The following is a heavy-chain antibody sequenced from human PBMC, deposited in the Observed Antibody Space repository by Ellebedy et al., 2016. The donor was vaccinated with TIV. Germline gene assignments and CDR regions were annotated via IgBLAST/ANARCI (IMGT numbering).Heavy chain of an antibody. D-gene: IGHD5-18*01. Sequence: SETLSLTXTVSGGSISSSSYYWGWIRQPPGKGLEWIGSIYYSGSTYYNPSLKSRVTISVDRSKNQFSLKLSSVTAADTAVYYCARAMGYAFDIWGQGTMVTVSS. CDR2: IYYSGST. J-gene: IGHJ3*02. V-gene: IGHV4-39*07. CDR3: ARAMGYAFDI. CDR1: GGSISSSSYY.